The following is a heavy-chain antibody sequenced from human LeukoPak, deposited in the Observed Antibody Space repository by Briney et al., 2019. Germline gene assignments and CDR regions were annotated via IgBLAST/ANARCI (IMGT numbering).Heavy chain of an antibody. CDR2: ISSSSSTI. CDR3: ARWGGSGSFDY. J-gene: IGHJ4*02. CDR1: GFTFSSYS. V-gene: IGHV3-48*01. Sequence: GGSLRLSCAASGFTFSSYSMNWVRQAPGKGLEWVSYISSSSSTIYYADSVKGRFTISRDNAKNSLYLQMNSLRAEDTAVYYCARWGGSGSFDYWGQGTLVTASS. D-gene: IGHD3-10*01.